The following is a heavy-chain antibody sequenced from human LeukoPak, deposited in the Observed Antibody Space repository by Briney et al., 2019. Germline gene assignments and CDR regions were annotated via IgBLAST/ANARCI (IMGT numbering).Heavy chain of an antibody. CDR3: ARDTRDWFDP. CDR2: IYHSGST. V-gene: IGHV4-38-2*02. Sequence: SETLSLTCTVSGYSISSGYYWGWIRQPPGEGLEWIGSIYHSGSTYYNPSLKSRVTISVDTSKNQFSLKLSSVTAADTAVYYCARDTRDWFDPWGQGTLVTVSS. CDR1: GYSISSGYY. J-gene: IGHJ5*02.